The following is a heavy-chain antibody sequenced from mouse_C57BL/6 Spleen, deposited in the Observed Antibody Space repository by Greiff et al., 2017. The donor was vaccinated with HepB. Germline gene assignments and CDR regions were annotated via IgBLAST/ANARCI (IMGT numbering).Heavy chain of an antibody. D-gene: IGHD1-1*01. CDR1: GYTFTSYW. V-gene: IGHV1-64*01. CDR2: IHPNSGST. Sequence: QVQLQQSGAELVKPGASVKLSCKASGYTFTSYWMHWVKQRPGQGLEWIGMIHPNSGSTNYNEKFKSKATLTVDKSSSTAYMQLSSLTSEDSAVYYCARPHYGSSPYYFDYWGQGTTLTVSS. CDR3: ARPHYGSSPYYFDY. J-gene: IGHJ2*01.